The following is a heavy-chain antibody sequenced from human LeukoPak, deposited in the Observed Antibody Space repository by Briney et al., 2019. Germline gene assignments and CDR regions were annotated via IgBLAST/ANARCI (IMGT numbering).Heavy chain of an antibody. J-gene: IGHJ4*02. Sequence: GASVKVSCKASGYTFTSYDINWVRQATGQGLEWMGWMNPNSGNTGYAQKFQGRVTMTRDTSISTAYMELSRLRSDDTAVYYCARHPPYYYDSSGYYYPDDYWGQGTLVTVSS. CDR3: ARHPPYYYDSSGYYYPDDY. V-gene: IGHV1-8*01. CDR2: MNPNSGNT. CDR1: GYTFTSYD. D-gene: IGHD3-22*01.